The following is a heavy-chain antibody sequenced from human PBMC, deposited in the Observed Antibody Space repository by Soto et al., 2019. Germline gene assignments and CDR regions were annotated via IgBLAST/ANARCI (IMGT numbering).Heavy chain of an antibody. V-gene: IGHV3-21*01. J-gene: IGHJ6*03. CDR1: GLTFSSYS. D-gene: IGHD2-2*01. Sequence: PGGSLRLSCAASGLTFSSYSMNWVRQAPGKGMEWVSSISSSSSYIYYADSVKGRFTISRDNAKNSLYLQMNSLRAEDTAVYYCARVFPHCCSTSCPYYYYYYLDVWGKGTTVTVSS. CDR2: ISSSSSYI. CDR3: ARVFPHCCSTSCPYYYYYYLDV.